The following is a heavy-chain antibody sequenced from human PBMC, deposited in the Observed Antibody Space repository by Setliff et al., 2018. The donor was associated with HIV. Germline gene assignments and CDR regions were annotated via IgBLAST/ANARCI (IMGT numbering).Heavy chain of an antibody. CDR2: IIPMYGVT. J-gene: IGHJ5*02. V-gene: IGHV1-69*05. CDR3: ALPYCSGGNCWSSASLPPAGWFDP. D-gene: IGHD2-15*01. Sequence: GASVKVSCKASGGTFSSYVISWVRQAPGQGPEWMGGIIPMYGVTNYAQKFQGRVTITTDESTSTAYTELSSLRSEDTAVYYCALPYCSGGNCWSSASLPPAGWFDPWGQGTLVTVSS. CDR1: GGTFSSYV.